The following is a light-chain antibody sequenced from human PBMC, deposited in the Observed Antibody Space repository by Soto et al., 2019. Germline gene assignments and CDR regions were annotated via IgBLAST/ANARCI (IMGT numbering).Light chain of an antibody. CDR2: DAS. CDR3: QQRSNWPLT. V-gene: IGKV3-11*01. CDR1: QSVSSY. Sequence: EIVLTQSPATLSLSPGERATLSCRASQSVSSYLAWYQQKPGQAPRLLIYDASIRPTGIPARFSGSGSGTDFTLTISSLEPEDFAVYYCQQRSNWPLTFGGGTKVEIK. J-gene: IGKJ4*01.